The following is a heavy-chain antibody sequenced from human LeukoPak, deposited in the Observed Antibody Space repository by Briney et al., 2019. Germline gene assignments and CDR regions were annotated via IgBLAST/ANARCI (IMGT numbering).Heavy chain of an antibody. J-gene: IGHJ6*02. Sequence: PSETLSLTCTVSGGSISSYYWSWIRQPPGKGLEWLGYIYYSGSTNYNPSLKSRVTISVDTSKNQFSLKLSSVTAADTAVYYCARVEYSYGYYYYYGMDVWGQGTTVTVSS. CDR1: GGSISSYY. CDR3: ARVEYSYGYYYYYGMDV. D-gene: IGHD5-18*01. V-gene: IGHV4-59*01. CDR2: IYYSGST.